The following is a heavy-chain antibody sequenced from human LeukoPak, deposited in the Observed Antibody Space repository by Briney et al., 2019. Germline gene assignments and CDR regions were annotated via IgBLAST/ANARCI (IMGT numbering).Heavy chain of an antibody. Sequence: GGSLRLSCAASGFTVSSNHMSWVRQAPGKGLEWVPVIYSGGSTDYADSVKGRFTISRDNSKNTLYLQMNSLRAEDTAVYHCARGPAGYNWGQGTLVTVSS. V-gene: IGHV3-53*01. CDR3: ARGPAGYN. D-gene: IGHD1-1*01. J-gene: IGHJ4*02. CDR1: GFTVSSNH. CDR2: IYSGGST.